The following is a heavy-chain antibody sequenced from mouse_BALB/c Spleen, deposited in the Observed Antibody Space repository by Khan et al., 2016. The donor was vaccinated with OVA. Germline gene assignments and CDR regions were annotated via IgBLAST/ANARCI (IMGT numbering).Heavy chain of an antibody. Sequence: EVQLQESGPSLVKPSQTLSLTCSVTGDSITSGYWNWIRKFPGNKLEYMGYIIYTGYTYYNPSLNSRISITRHTTKNQYYLQFTCVTAEDTATYYCARATYRYAFVYWGQGTLVTVAA. CDR1: GDSITSGY. J-gene: IGHJ3*01. CDR2: IIYTGYT. D-gene: IGHD2-12*01. V-gene: IGHV3-8*02. CDR3: ARATYRYAFVY.